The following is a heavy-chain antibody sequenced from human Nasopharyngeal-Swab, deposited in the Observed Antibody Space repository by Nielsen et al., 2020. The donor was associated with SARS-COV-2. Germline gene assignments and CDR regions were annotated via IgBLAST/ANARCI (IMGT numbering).Heavy chain of an antibody. V-gene: IGHV1-18*01. D-gene: IGHD3-3*01. CDR1: GYTFTNFG. J-gene: IGHJ4*02. CDR3: AGGSHYDFWSGYDGDY. Sequence: ASVKVSCKASGYTFTNFGINWVRQAPGQGLEWMGWISAYNGNTNYTQKLQGRVTMTTDTSTSTACMELRSLRSDDTAVYYCAGGSHYDFWSGYDGDYWGQGTLVTVSS. CDR2: ISAYNGNT.